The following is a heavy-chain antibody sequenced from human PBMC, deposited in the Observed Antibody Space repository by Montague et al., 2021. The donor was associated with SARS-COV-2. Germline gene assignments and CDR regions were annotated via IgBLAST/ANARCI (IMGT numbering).Heavy chain of an antibody. J-gene: IGHJ3*02. CDR3: ARTYSGSYFGAFDI. D-gene: IGHD1-26*01. Sequence: SLRLSCAASGFTFSSYAMHWVRQAPGKGLEWVAVISYDGSNKYYADSVKGRFTISRDNSKNTLYLQMNSLRAEDTAVYYCARTYSGSYFGAFDIWGRGTMVTVSS. CDR2: ISYDGSNK. V-gene: IGHV3-30-3*01. CDR1: GFTFSSYA.